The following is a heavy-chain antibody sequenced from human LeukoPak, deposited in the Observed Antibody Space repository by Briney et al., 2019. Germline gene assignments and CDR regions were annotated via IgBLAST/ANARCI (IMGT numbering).Heavy chain of an antibody. Sequence: GGSLRLSCAASGFTFSSYSMNWVRQAPGKGLEWVSSISSSSSYIYYADSVKGRFTISRDNAKNSLYLQMNSLRDEDTAVYYCARGLDCSSTSCRSLGWFDPWGQGTLVTVSS. V-gene: IGHV3-21*01. CDR3: ARGLDCSSTSCRSLGWFDP. D-gene: IGHD2-2*01. J-gene: IGHJ5*02. CDR2: ISSSSSYI. CDR1: GFTFSSYS.